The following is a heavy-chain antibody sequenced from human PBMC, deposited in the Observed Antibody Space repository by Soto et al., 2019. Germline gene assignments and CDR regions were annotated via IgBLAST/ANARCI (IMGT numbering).Heavy chain of an antibody. CDR1: GGSFSGYY. CDR3: ARGRLYYDILTGYCNVGDFDY. Sequence: SETLSLTCAVYGGSFSGYYWSWIRQPPGKGLEWIGEINHSGSTNYNPSLKSRVTISVDTSKNQFSLKLSSVTAADTAVYYCARGRLYYDILTGYCNVGDFDYWGQGTLVTVSS. J-gene: IGHJ4*02. D-gene: IGHD3-9*01. V-gene: IGHV4-34*01. CDR2: INHSGST.